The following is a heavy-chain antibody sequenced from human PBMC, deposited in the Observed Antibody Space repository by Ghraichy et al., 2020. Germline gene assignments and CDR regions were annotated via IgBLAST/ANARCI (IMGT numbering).Heavy chain of an antibody. J-gene: IGHJ6*02. CDR2: ISSSSSYT. CDR3: ATRSPHIAVAGYYYYGMDV. V-gene: IGHV3-11*06. Sequence: GGSLRLSCAASGFTFSDYYMSWIRQAPGKGLEWVSYISSSSSYTNYADSVKGRFTISRDNAKNSLYLQMNSLRAEDTAVYYCATRSPHIAVAGYYYYGMDVWGQGTTVTVSS. CDR1: GFTFSDYY. D-gene: IGHD6-19*01.